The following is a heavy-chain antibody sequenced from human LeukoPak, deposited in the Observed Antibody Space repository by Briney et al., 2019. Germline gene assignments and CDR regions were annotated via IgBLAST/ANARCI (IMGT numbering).Heavy chain of an antibody. CDR3: AKSPFDCSGGSCYSDNDY. CDR2: IKQDGSEK. Sequence: GGSLRLSCAASGFTFSSYWMSWVRQAPGKGLEWVANIKQDGSEKYYVDSVRGRFTISRDNAKNSLYLQMNSLRAEDTAVYYCAKSPFDCSGGSCYSDNDYWGQGTLVTVSS. V-gene: IGHV3-7*03. D-gene: IGHD2-15*01. J-gene: IGHJ4*02. CDR1: GFTFSSYW.